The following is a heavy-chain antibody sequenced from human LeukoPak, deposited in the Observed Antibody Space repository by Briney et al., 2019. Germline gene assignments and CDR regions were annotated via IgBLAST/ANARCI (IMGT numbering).Heavy chain of an antibody. CDR3: ARDQPYSSSWYWFDP. J-gene: IGHJ5*02. D-gene: IGHD6-13*01. V-gene: IGHV3-21*01. CDR2: ISSSSSYI. Sequence: GGPLRLSRAASGFTFSSYSMNWLRQAPGKGLEWVSSISSSSSYIYYAHSVKGRFTISRDNAKNSLYLQMNSLRAEDTAVYYFARDQPYSSSWYWFDPWGQGTLVTVSS. CDR1: GFTFSSYS.